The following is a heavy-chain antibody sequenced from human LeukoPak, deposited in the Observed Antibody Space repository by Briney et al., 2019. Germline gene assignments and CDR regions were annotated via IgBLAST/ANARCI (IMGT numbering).Heavy chain of an antibody. J-gene: IGHJ4*02. Sequence: QPGGSLRLSCEASGFTFGSFAMYWVRQAPGKGLEWIAGIFGSGGSPHYADSVNGRFTISRDNSKNTVYLQINSLRAEDTAVYYCGKTTAGYSSGQKPAWPVDYWGQGTLVTVSS. CDR3: GKTTAGYSSGQKPAWPVDY. D-gene: IGHD5-18*01. CDR1: GFTFGSFA. V-gene: IGHV3-23*01. CDR2: IFGSGGSP.